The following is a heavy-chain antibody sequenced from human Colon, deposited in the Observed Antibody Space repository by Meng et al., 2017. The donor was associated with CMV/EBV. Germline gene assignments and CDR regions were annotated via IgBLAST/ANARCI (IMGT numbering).Heavy chain of an antibody. CDR2: ISRSSSTI. Sequence: GESLKISCAASGFTFSSYSMNWVRQPPGKGLEWVSYISRSSSTIFYADTVKGRFTISRGNAKNSLYLQMNSLKAEDTAVYYCARGGYCSSTSCSDYYYYGMDVWGQGTTVTVSS. D-gene: IGHD2-2*03. V-gene: IGHV3-48*04. CDR3: ARGGYCSSTSCSDYYYYGMDV. CDR1: GFTFSSYS. J-gene: IGHJ6*02.